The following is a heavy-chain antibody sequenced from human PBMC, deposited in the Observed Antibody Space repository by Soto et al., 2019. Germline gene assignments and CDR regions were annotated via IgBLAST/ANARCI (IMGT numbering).Heavy chain of an antibody. V-gene: IGHV3-33*01. D-gene: IGHD3-22*01. CDR1: GFTFSSYG. CDR2: IWYDGSNK. Sequence: QVQLVESGGGVVQPGRSLRLSCAASGFTFSSYGMHWVRQAPGKGQEWVAVIWYDGSNKYYADSVKGRFTISRDNSKNTLYLQMNSLRAEDTAVYYCARDVGYYDSSGYHYGNYFDYWGQGTLVTVSS. J-gene: IGHJ4*02. CDR3: ARDVGYYDSSGYHYGNYFDY.